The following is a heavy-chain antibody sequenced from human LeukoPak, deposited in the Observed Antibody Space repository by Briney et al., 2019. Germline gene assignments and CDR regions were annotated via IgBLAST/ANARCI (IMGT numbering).Heavy chain of an antibody. CDR2: TYYRSKWYN. J-gene: IGHJ4*02. Sequence: SQTLSLTCAIPGDSVSSNSAAWNWIRQSPSRGLEWLGRTYYRSKWYNDYAVSVKSRITINPDTSKNQFSLQLNSVTPEDTAVYYCARDLRSRYSSGWYYFDYWGQGTLVTVSS. D-gene: IGHD6-19*01. CDR1: GDSVSSNSAA. V-gene: IGHV6-1*01. CDR3: ARDLRSRYSSGWYYFDY.